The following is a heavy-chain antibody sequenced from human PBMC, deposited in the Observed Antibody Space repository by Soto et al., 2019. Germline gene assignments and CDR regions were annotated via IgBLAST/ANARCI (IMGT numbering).Heavy chain of an antibody. Sequence: PSETLSLTCAVSGGSFSGYYWSWIRQPPGKGLEWIGEINHSGSTNYNPSLKSRVTISVDTSKNQFSLKLSSVTAADTAVYYCARGIAVAGDPNDYWGQGTLVTVSS. CDR2: INHSGST. J-gene: IGHJ4*02. V-gene: IGHV4-34*01. D-gene: IGHD6-19*01. CDR1: GGSFSGYY. CDR3: ARGIAVAGDPNDY.